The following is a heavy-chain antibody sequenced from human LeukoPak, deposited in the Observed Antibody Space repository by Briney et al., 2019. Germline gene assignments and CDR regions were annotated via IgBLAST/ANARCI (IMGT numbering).Heavy chain of an antibody. D-gene: IGHD3-22*01. CDR3: ARGGSRNYYASSGYYMLDY. CDR2: ISSSSSYI. CDR1: GFTVSSNY. J-gene: IGHJ4*02. Sequence: GGSLRLSCAASGFTVSSNYMSWVRQAPGKGLEWVSPISSSSSYIYYADSVKGRFTISRDNAKNSLYLQMNSLRAEDTAVYYCARGGSRNYYASSGYYMLDYWGQGTLVTVSS. V-gene: IGHV3-21*01.